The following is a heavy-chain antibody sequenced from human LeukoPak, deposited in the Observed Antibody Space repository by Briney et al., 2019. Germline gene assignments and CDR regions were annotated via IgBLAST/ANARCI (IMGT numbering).Heavy chain of an antibody. CDR2: IEQAGSHK. J-gene: IGHJ3*02. CDR3: ASEGNDLGAFDM. V-gene: IGHV3-7*01. Sequence: GASLRLSCAASGFTFNSYWMHWVRQAPGKGPEWVANIEQAGSHKYYVDSVRGRFTISRDNAKNSLYLQMNSLGAEDTAVYYCASEGNDLGAFDMWGQGTVVTVSS. CDR1: GFTFNSYW. D-gene: IGHD1-1*01.